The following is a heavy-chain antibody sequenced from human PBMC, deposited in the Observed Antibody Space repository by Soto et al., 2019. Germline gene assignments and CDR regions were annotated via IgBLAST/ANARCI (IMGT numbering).Heavy chain of an antibody. CDR1: GGSISSYY. V-gene: IGHV4-59*01. CDR3: AIGARENYYGSGSYYKYFQH. Sequence: SETLSLTCTVSGGSISSYYWSWIRQPPGKGLEWIGYIYYSGSTNYNPSLKSRVTISVDTSKNQFSLKLSSVTAADTAVYYCAIGARENYYGSGSYYKYFQHWGQGTLVTVSS. J-gene: IGHJ1*01. D-gene: IGHD3-10*01. CDR2: IYYSGST.